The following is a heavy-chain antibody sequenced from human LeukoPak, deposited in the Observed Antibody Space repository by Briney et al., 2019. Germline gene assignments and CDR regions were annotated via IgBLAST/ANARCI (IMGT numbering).Heavy chain of an antibody. J-gene: IGHJ4*02. CDR2: ISSSSSTI. CDR1: GFTFSSYS. V-gene: IGHV3-48*01. Sequence: GGSLRLSCAASGFTFSSYSMNWVRQAPGKGLEWVSYISSSSSTIYYADSVKGRFTTSRDNAKNSLYLQMNSLRAEDTAVYYRARIYDFWSGYHFDYWGQGTLVTVSS. D-gene: IGHD3-3*01. CDR3: ARIYDFWSGYHFDY.